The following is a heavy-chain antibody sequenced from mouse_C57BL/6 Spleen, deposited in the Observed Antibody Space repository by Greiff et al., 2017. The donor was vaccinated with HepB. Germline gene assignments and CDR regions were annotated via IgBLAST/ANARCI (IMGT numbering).Heavy chain of an antibody. CDR1: GYTFTSYW. D-gene: IGHD2-4*01. Sequence: QVQLHQPGAELVMPGASVKLSCKASGYTFTSYWMHWVKQRPGQGLEWIGEIDPSDSYTNYNQKFKGKSTLTVDKSSSTAYMQLSSLTSEDSAVYYCARGDYDWFAYWGQGTLVTVSA. V-gene: IGHV1-69*01. J-gene: IGHJ3*01. CDR3: ARGDYDWFAY. CDR2: IDPSDSYT.